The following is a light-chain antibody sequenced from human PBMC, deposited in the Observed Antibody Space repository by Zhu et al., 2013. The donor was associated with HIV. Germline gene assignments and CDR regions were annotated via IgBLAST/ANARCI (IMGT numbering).Light chain of an antibody. J-gene: IGKJ1*01. Sequence: EIVLTQSPGTLSLSPGERATLSCRASQSVTSYLAWFQQKPGQAPRLLIYGASSRATGIPDRFSGSGSGTDFTLTISRLEPEDFAVYYCQQYGSSPPWTFGQGTKVEIK. CDR3: QQYGSSPPWT. V-gene: IGKV3-20*01. CDR2: GAS. CDR1: QSVTSY.